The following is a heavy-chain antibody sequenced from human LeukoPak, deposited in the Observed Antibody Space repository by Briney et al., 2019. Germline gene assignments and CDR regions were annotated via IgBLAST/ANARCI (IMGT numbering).Heavy chain of an antibody. CDR1: GIAVIGNY. CDR2: ISINTDT. V-gene: IGHV3-53*01. Sequence: GGSLTLSCAASGIAVIGNYMSWVRQPPGKGLEWVSFISINTDTFYADSVRGRFTISRDSPKNTLFLQMNSLRDEDSAVYYCAIAPSWDELFDSWGQGTLVTVSS. CDR3: AIAPSWDELFDS. D-gene: IGHD1-26*01. J-gene: IGHJ4*02.